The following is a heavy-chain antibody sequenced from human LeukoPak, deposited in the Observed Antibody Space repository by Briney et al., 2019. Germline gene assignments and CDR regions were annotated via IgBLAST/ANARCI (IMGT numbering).Heavy chain of an antibody. CDR2: INPNSGGT. D-gene: IGHD3-22*01. CDR3: ATTRIVVVDAFDI. V-gene: IGHV1-2*02. CDR1: GYTFTGYY. J-gene: IGHJ3*02. Sequence: GASVKVSCKASGYTFTGYYMHWVRQAPGQGLEWMGWINPNSGGTNYAQKFQGRVTMTRDTSISTAYMELSRLRSDDTAVYYCATTRIVVVDAFDIWGQGTMATVSS.